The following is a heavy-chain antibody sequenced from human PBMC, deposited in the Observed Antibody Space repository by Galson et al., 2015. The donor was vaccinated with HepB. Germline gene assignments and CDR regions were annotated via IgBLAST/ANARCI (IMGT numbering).Heavy chain of an antibody. CDR3: ARDAPPDY. CDR2: ISAYNGDT. J-gene: IGHJ4*02. V-gene: IGHV1-18*04. CDR1: GYTFTTYG. Sequence: SVKVSCKASGYTFTTYGISWVRQAPGQGLEWMGWISAYNGDTNFAQKFQGRLTMTPDTSTSTAYMELRSLRSDDTAVYYCARDAPPDYWGQGTLVTVSS.